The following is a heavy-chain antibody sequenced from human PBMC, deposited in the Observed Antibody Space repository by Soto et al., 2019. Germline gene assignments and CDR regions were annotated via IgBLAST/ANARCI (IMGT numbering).Heavy chain of an antibody. CDR3: AREGSLYYYDSSGYRDAFDI. J-gene: IGHJ3*02. V-gene: IGHV1-46*01. CDR2: INPSGGST. Sequence: ASVKVSCKASGYTFTSYYMHWVRQAPGQGLEWMGIINPSGGSTSYAQKFQGRVTMTRDTSTSTVYMELSSLRSEDTAAYYCAREGSLYYYDSSGYRDAFDIWGQGTMVTVSS. D-gene: IGHD3-22*01. CDR1: GYTFTSYY.